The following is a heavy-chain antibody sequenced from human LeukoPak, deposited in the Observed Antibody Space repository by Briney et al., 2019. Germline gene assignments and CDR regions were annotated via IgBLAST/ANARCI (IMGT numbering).Heavy chain of an antibody. J-gene: IGHJ3*02. CDR3: ASSRDIVVRRGAFDI. D-gene: IGHD5-12*01. CDR2: ISSSSSTI. Sequence: PGGSLRLSCAASGFTFSSYSMNWVRQAPGKGLEWVSYISSSSSTIYYADSVKGRFTISRDNAKNSLYLQMNSLRAEDTAVYYCASSRDIVVRRGAFDIWGQGTMVTVSS. V-gene: IGHV3-48*04. CDR1: GFTFSSYS.